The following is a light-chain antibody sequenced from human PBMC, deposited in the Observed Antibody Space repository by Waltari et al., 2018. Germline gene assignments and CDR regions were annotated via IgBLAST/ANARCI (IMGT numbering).Light chain of an antibody. V-gene: IGKV3-20*01. CDR1: QSISSRS. Sequence: EIVLTQSPVTLSLSPGEGATLSCRASQSISSRSLAWYQQKPGQAPRLLIYGSSSRATGIPDRFSGSGSGTDFTLTISRLEPEDFAVYYCQHYGTSPKTFGQGTKVEIK. J-gene: IGKJ1*01. CDR2: GSS. CDR3: QHYGTSPKT.